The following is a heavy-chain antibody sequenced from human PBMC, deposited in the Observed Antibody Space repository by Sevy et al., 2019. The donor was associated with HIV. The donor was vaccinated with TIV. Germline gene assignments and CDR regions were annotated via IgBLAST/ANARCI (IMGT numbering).Heavy chain of an antibody. Sequence: GGSLRLSCAASGFTFRNYSMNWVRQAPRKGLEWVSYISRSSSTIYYANSVKGRFTITRDNAKKPLHPQMNSRGDEDTAVYYCARDLFMAEKNWGQGTLVTVSS. CDR3: ARDLFMAEKN. J-gene: IGHJ1*01. D-gene: IGHD2-21*01. CDR1: GFTFRNYS. V-gene: IGHV3-48*02. CDR2: ISRSSSTI.